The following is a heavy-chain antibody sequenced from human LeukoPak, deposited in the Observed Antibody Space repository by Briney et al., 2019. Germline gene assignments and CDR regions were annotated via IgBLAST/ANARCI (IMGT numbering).Heavy chain of an antibody. D-gene: IGHD5-12*01. CDR3: ATGMYGGYGPYYYGMDV. J-gene: IGHJ6*02. CDR1: GYTLTELS. V-gene: IGHV1-24*01. Sequence: ASVKVSCKVSGYTLTELSMHWVRQAPGKGLEWMGGFDPEDGETIYAQKFQGRVTMTEDTSTDTAYMELSSLRSEDTAVYYCATGMYGGYGPYYYGMDVWGQGTTVTVSS. CDR2: FDPEDGET.